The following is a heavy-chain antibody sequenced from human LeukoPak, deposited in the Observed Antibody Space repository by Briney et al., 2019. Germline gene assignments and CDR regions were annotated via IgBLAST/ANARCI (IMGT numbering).Heavy chain of an antibody. J-gene: IGHJ4*02. CDR3: ARRYCSSISCHLDY. V-gene: IGHV4-59*01. D-gene: IGHD2-2*01. CDR2: ISYSGTT. CDR1: GGSISSYY. Sequence: SETLSLTCTVSGGSISSYYWSWIRQPPGKGLEWIECISYSGTTNYNPSLKSRVTMSVDTSKNQFSLKLRFVTAADTAVYFCARRYCSSISCHLDYWGQGTLVTVSS.